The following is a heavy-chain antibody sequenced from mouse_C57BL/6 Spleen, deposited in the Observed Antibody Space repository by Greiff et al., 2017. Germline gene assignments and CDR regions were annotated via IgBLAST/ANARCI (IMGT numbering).Heavy chain of an antibody. CDR3: ARKVPFDY. CDR2: INPGDRYT. D-gene: IGHD1-3*01. J-gene: IGHJ2*01. CDR1: GYAFSSSW. Sequence: VKLMESGPELVKPGASVKISCKASGYAFSSSWMNWVQQRPGKGLEWIGRINPGDRYTNYHGKFKGQATLTADKSSSTAYMQLSSLTSEDAAVYFCARKVPFDYWGQGTTLTVSS. V-gene: IGHV1-82*01.